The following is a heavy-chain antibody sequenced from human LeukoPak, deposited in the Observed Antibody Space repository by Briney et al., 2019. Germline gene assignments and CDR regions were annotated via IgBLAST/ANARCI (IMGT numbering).Heavy chain of an antibody. D-gene: IGHD4-17*01. Sequence: GESLKISCKGSGDSFTSYWIGWVRQMPGKGLGGMGIIYPGDSDTRYSPSFQGQVTISADKSISTAYLQWSSLKASDTAMYYCARPTHDYGDVFDYWGQGTLVTVSS. CDR2: IYPGDSDT. J-gene: IGHJ4*01. V-gene: IGHV5-51*01. CDR1: GDSFTSYW. CDR3: ARPTHDYGDVFDY.